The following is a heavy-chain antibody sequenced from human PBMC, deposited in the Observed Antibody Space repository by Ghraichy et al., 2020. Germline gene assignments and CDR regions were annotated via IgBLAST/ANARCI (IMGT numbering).Heavy chain of an antibody. CDR1: GFTFSSYT. CDR3: ARAPYYSSIKSDWFDP. V-gene: IGHV3-21*01. CDR2: ISDGSNYM. D-gene: IGHD6-13*01. J-gene: IGHJ5*02. Sequence: GGSLRLSCAASGFTFSSYTMHWVRQAPGKGLEWVSSISDGSNYMYYSDSVKGRFTISRDNAKNSLYLHMNSLRAEDTAVYYCARAPYYSSIKSDWFDPWGQGTLVTVSS.